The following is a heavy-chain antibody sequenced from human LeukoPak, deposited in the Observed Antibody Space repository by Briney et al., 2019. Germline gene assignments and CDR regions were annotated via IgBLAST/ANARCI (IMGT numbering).Heavy chain of an antibody. CDR3: AKVPAYRPNGAFDI. V-gene: IGHV3-30*02. CDR2: IRYDGSNK. CDR1: GFTFSSYG. J-gene: IGHJ3*02. D-gene: IGHD2-2*01. Sequence: GGSLRLSCAASGFTFSSYGMHWVRQAPGKGLEWVAFIRYDGSNKYYADSVKGRFTISRDNSKNTLYLQMNSLRAEDTAVYYCAKVPAYRPNGAFDIWGQGTMVTVSS.